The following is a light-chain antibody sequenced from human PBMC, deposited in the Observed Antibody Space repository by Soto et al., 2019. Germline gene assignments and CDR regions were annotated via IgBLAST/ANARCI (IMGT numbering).Light chain of an antibody. CDR1: QYIYNH. Sequence: DIQMTQSPSSLSASVGDRVTITCRSRQYIYNHVSWYKQKPGKAPKLLIYDASSLQSGVPPRFRGSGSWTDFTLSINSLQPEDLATYYGQQTYSTPLTVGGGTKVEIK. CDR2: DAS. CDR3: QQTYSTPLT. J-gene: IGKJ4*02. V-gene: IGKV1-39*01.